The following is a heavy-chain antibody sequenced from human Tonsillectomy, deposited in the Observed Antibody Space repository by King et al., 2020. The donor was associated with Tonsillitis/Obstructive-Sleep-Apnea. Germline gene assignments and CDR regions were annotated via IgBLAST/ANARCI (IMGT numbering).Heavy chain of an antibody. CDR3: ARGVDFRGDAFDI. CDR1: GFTFSSYW. J-gene: IGHJ3*02. D-gene: IGHD3-10*01. V-gene: IGHV3-7*03. CDR2: IKQDGSEK. Sequence: VQLVESGGGLVQPGGSLRLSCAASGFTFSSYWMSWVRQAPGKGLEWVANIKQDGSEKYYVDSVKGRFTISRDNAENSLYLQMNSLRAEDTAVYYCARGVDFRGDAFDIWGQGTMVTVSS.